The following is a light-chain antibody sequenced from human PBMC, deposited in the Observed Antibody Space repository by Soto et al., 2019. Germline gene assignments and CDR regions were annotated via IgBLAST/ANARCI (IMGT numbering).Light chain of an antibody. V-gene: IGLV8-61*01. Sequence: QTVVTQEPSFSVSPGGTVTLTCGLSSGSVSTSYYPSWYQQTPGQAPRTLIYSTNTRSSGVPDRFSGSILGNKAALTITGAQADDESDYYCVLYMCSAPRVVFGGGTKLTVL. J-gene: IGLJ2*01. CDR2: STN. CDR1: SGSVSTSYY. CDR3: VLYMCSAPRVV.